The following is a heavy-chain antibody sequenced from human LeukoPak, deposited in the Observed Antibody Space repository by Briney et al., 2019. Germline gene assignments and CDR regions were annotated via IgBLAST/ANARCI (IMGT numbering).Heavy chain of an antibody. CDR2: IIPTIGAA. CDR3: ARDQGIAARGYYYYMDV. V-gene: IGHV1-69*05. Sequence: ASVKVSCKASGGMFNTYAINWVRQAPGHGLEWVGGIIPTIGAANYAERFQDRVSITTDASSNTAYMEMSSLRFDDTAVYYCARDQGIAARGYYYYMDVWGKGTTVTVSS. D-gene: IGHD6-6*01. J-gene: IGHJ6*03. CDR1: GGMFNTYA.